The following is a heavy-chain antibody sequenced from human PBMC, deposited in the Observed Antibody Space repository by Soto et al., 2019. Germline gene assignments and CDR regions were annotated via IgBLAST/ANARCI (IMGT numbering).Heavy chain of an antibody. CDR3: ARVASGSYDWFDP. Sequence: EMQLVESGGDLVQPGGSLRLSCAASKFSFSGYWLHWVRQPPGKGLMWVSRINPDGSRTTYADSVKGRFTISRDNAKITLFLQMNSLRAEDTAVYYCARVASGSYDWFDPWGQGTLVTVSS. J-gene: IGHJ5*02. D-gene: IGHD1-26*01. V-gene: IGHV3-74*01. CDR1: KFSFSGYW. CDR2: INPDGSRT.